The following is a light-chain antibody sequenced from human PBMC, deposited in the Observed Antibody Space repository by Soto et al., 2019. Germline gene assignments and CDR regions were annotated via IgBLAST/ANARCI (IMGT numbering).Light chain of an antibody. CDR3: SSYACSNTYV. Sequence: QSALTQHPSASGSPGQSVTISCTGTSSDVGGYNYVSWYQQHPGKAPKLMIYEVSKRPSGVPDRFSGSKSGNTASLTVSGLQAEDEADYYCSSYACSNTYVFGTGTKLTVL. J-gene: IGLJ1*01. V-gene: IGLV2-8*01. CDR1: SSDVGGYNY. CDR2: EVS.